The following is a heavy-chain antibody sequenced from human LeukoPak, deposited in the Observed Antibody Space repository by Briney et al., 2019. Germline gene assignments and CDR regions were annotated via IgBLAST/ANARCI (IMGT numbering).Heavy chain of an antibody. CDR2: ISTYNGNT. J-gene: IGHJ4*02. CDR3: ARPHSSGWYLGLWL. CDR1: GYSFTSYG. Sequence: ASVKVSCKASGYSFTSYGISWVRQAPGQGLEWMGWISTYNGNTNYAQKLQGRVTMATDTSTTTAYMELRSLTSDDTAVYYCARPHSSGWYLGLWLWGQGTLVTVCS. D-gene: IGHD6-19*01. V-gene: IGHV1-18*01.